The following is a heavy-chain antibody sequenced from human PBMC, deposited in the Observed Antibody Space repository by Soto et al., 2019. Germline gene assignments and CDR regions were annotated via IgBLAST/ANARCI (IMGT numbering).Heavy chain of an antibody. CDR2: IIPIFGTA. D-gene: IGHD3-22*01. J-gene: IGHJ5*02. V-gene: IGHV1-69*13. CDR3: ARDHYDSSGYYLNNWFDP. CDR1: GGTFRSYA. Sequence: SVKVSCKASGGTFRSYAISWVRQAPGQGLEWMGGIIPIFGTANYAQKFQGRVTITADESTSTAYMELSSLRSEDTAVYYCARDHYDSSGYYLNNWFDPWGQGTLVTVSS.